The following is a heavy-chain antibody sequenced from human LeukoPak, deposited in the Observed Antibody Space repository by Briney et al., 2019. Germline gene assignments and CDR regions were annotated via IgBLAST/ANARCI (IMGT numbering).Heavy chain of an antibody. CDR2: INHSGST. CDR1: GGSFSGYY. D-gene: IGHD6-13*01. CDR3: ARGHIAAARSWFDP. Sequence: SETLSLTCAVYGGSFSGYYWSWIRQPPGKGLEWIGEINHSGSTNYNPSLKSRVTISVDTSENQFSLKLSSVTAADTAVYYCARGHIAAARSWFDPWGQGTLVTVSS. J-gene: IGHJ5*02. V-gene: IGHV4-34*01.